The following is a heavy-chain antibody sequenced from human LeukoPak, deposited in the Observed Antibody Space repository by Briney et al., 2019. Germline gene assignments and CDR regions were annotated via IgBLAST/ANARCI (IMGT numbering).Heavy chain of an antibody. CDR3: ARLASLEPYSGSYRDY. J-gene: IGHJ4*02. D-gene: IGHD1-26*01. V-gene: IGHV3-21*01. CDR1: GFTFSSHA. CDR2: ISSSSSHI. Sequence: GGSLRLSCAASGFTFSSHAMHSVRQAPGKGLEWVSSISSSSSHIYYADSVKGRFTISRDNAKNSLYLQMNSLRAEDTAVYYCARLASLEPYSGSYRDYWGQGTLVTVSS.